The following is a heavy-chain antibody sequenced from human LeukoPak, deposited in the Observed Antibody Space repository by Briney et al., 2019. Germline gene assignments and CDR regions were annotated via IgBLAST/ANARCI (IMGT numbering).Heavy chain of an antibody. J-gene: IGHJ4*02. D-gene: IGHD3-22*01. V-gene: IGHV4-39*01. CDR1: GVSISSSSYY. CDR3: ARHYYDSSGYFI. Sequence: SETLSLTCTVSGVSISSSSYYWGWIRQPPGKGLEWIGSIYYSGSTYYNPSLKSRVTISVDTSKNQFSLKLSSVTAADTAVYYCARHYYDSSGYFIWGQGTLVTVSS. CDR2: IYYSGST.